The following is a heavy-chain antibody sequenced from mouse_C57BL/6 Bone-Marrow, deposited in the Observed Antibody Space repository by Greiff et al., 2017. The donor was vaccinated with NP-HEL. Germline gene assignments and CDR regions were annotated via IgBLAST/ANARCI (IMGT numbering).Heavy chain of an antibody. CDR3: TVVATRGYYFDY. CDR1: GFTFSSYA. Sequence: EVKLMESGEGLVKPGGSLKLSCAASGFTFSSYAMSWVRQTPEKRLEWVAYISSGGDYIYYADTVKGRFTISRDNARNTLYLQMSSLKSEDTAMYYCTVVATRGYYFDYWGQGTTLTVSS. D-gene: IGHD1-1*01. J-gene: IGHJ2*01. CDR2: ISSGGDYI. V-gene: IGHV5-9-1*02.